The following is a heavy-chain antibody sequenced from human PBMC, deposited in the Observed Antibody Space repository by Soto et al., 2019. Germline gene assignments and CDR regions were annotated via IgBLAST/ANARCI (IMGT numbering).Heavy chain of an antibody. V-gene: IGHV3-23*01. CDR2: FVGSTGST. J-gene: IGHJ4*02. Sequence: PGGSLRLSCAASGFTFSSYTMNWVRQAPGKGLEWVSTFVGSTGSTFYADSVKGRFTISRDNARSTLYLQMNSLRVEDTAVYYCARVCGGDGCLGHAQWGQGTLVTVSS. D-gene: IGHD2-21*01. CDR1: GFTFSSYT. CDR3: ARVCGGDGCLGHAQ.